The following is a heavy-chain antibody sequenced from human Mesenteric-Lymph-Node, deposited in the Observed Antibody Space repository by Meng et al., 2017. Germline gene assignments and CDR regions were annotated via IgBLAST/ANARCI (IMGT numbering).Heavy chain of an antibody. D-gene: IGHD5-12*01. CDR3: AREARTILYYYYGMDV. Sequence: GESLKISCAASGFTFSSYWMSWVRQAPGKGLEWVANIKQDGSEKYYVDSVKGRFTISRDNAKNSLYLQMNSLRAEDTAVYYCAREARTILYYYYGMDVWGQGTTVIVSS. CDR1: GFTFSSYW. J-gene: IGHJ6*02. V-gene: IGHV3-7*01. CDR2: IKQDGSEK.